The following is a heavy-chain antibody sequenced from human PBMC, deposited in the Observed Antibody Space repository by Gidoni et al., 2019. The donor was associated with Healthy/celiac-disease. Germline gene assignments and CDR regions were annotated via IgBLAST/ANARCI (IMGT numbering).Heavy chain of an antibody. CDR1: GFTFSSDS. J-gene: IGHJ5*02. CDR2: ISSSSSTI. V-gene: IGHV3-48*02. D-gene: IGHD6-13*01. Sequence: EVQLVESGGGLVQPGGSLRLSCAASGFTFSSDSMNWVRQAPGKGLEWVSYISSSSSTIYYADSVKGRFTISRDNAKNSLYLQMNSLRDEDTAVYYCARDGFGSSSWPNWFDPWGQGTLVTVSS. CDR3: ARDGFGSSSWPNWFDP.